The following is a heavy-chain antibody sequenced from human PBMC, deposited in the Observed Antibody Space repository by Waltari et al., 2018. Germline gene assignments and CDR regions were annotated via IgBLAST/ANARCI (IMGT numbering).Heavy chain of an antibody. J-gene: IGHJ4*02. V-gene: IGHV4-39*07. CDR2: IYYSGST. CDR3: ARDGSSGSSNFDY. Sequence: QLQLQESGPGLVKPSETLSLTCTVSGGSISSSSYYWGWSRQPPGKGLEWIGSIYYSGSTYYNPSLKSRVTISVDTSKNQFSLKLSSVTAADTAVYYCARDGSSGSSNFDYWGQGTLVTVSS. D-gene: IGHD1-26*01. CDR1: GGSISSSSYY.